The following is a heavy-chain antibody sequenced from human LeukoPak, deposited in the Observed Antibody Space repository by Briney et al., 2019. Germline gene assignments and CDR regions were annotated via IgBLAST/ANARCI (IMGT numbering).Heavy chain of an antibody. CDR1: GFTFSSYG. CDR2: ISYDGSNK. D-gene: IGHD3-10*01. J-gene: IGHJ3*02. V-gene: IGHV3-30*18. CDR3: AKDDGSGSYYNVWGAFDI. Sequence: GRSLRLSCAASGFTFSSYGMHWVRQAPGKGLEWVAVISYDGSNKYYADSVKGRFTISRDNSKNTLYLQMNSLRAEDTAVYYCAKDDGSGSYYNVWGAFDIWGQGTMVTVSS.